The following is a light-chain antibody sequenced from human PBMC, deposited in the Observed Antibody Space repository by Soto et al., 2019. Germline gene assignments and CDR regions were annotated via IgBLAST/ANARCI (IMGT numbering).Light chain of an antibody. CDR2: SNN. J-gene: IGLJ3*02. CDR1: SSNIGSNS. CDR3: AAWDDSLNGWV. V-gene: IGLV1-44*01. Sequence: QSVLTQPPSASGTPGQRVAISCSGNSSNIGSNSVNWYQHLPGTAPKLLVYSNNRRPSGVPDRISGSKSSASASLAFSGLQSEDEAEYFCAAWDDSLNGWVFGGGTKVTVL.